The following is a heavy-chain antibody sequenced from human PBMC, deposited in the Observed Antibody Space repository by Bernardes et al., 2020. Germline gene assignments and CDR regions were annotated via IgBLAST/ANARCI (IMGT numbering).Heavy chain of an antibody. J-gene: IGHJ6*03. V-gene: IGHV1-2*04. D-gene: IGHD2-2*01. CDR3: ARDRTVPAAMGFHYYYYMDV. CDR1: GYTFTGYY. CDR2: INPNSGGT. Sequence: ASMKVSCKASGYTFTGYYMHWVRQAPGQGLEWMGWINPNSGGTNYAQKFQGWVTMTRDTSISTAYMELSRLRSDDTAVYYCARDRTVPAAMGFHYYYYMDVWGKGTTVTVSS.